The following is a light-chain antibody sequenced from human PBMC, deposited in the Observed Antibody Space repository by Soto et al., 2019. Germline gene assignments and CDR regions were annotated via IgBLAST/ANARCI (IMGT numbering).Light chain of an antibody. Sequence: DIVMTQSPDSLAVSLGERATINCKSSQSVLYSSNNKNYLAWYQQKPGQPPKLLIYWASTRESGVPDRFSGSGSGTDFTLTISSLQAEDVAVYYCQQYSSPPPTFGPGTKVDIK. CDR3: QQYSSPPPT. CDR1: QSVLYSSNNKNY. CDR2: WAS. J-gene: IGKJ3*01. V-gene: IGKV4-1*01.